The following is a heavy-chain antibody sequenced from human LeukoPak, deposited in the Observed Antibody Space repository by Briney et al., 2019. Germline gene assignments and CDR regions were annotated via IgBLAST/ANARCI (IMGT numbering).Heavy chain of an antibody. CDR3: AKDSTSSWPNHYYGMDV. V-gene: IGHV3-9*01. CDR2: ISWSGGAV. CDR1: EFTFDDYG. J-gene: IGHJ6*02. Sequence: GGSLRLSCTASEFTFDDYGMHWVRQAPGKGLEWVSGISWSGGAVAYADSVKGRFTISRDNAKNSLYPQMNSLRAEDTALYYCAKDSTSSWPNHYYGMDVWGQGTTVTVSS. D-gene: IGHD6-13*01.